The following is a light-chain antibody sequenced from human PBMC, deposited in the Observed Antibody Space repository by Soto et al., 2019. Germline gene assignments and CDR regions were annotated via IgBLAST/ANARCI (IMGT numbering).Light chain of an antibody. Sequence: DIQMTQSPSTLSGSVGDRVTITCRASQTIRSWLAWYQQKPGKAPKLLIYKASTLKSGVPSRFGGSGSGTEFTLTISSLQPDDFATYYCQHYNSYSEAFGQGTKVELK. J-gene: IGKJ1*01. CDR1: QTIRSW. V-gene: IGKV1-5*03. CDR3: QHYNSYSEA. CDR2: KAS.